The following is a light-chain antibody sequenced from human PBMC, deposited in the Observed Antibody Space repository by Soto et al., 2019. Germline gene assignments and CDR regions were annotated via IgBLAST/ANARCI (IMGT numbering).Light chain of an antibody. CDR2: DAS. CDR1: QSISSW. Sequence: DIQMTQSPSTRSASVRDRVTIXXRASQSISSWLAWYQQKPGSAPQXLIFDASSLEGGVPSRFSGSGSATEFTLTISSLQPDDFATYYCQQYTTYPWTFGPGTKVDI. CDR3: QQYTTYPWT. J-gene: IGKJ1*01. V-gene: IGKV1-5*01.